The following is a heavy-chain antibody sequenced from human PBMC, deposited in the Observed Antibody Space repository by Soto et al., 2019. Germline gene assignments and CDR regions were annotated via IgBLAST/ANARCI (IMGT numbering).Heavy chain of an antibody. CDR2: INAGNGHT. CDR3: ARGERYYYDSSGYFGFDY. Sequence: QVQLVQSGAEGKKPGASVKVSCKASGYMFTNYAIHWVRQAPGQRLELMRWINAGNGHTKYSQKFQARVTITRDTSASTAYMELSSLRSEDTAVYYCARGERYYYDSSGYFGFDYWGQGTLVSVSS. CDR1: GYMFTNYA. J-gene: IGHJ4*02. V-gene: IGHV1-3*01. D-gene: IGHD3-22*01.